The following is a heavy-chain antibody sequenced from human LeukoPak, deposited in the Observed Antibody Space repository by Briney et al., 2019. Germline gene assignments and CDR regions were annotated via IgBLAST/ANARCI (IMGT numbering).Heavy chain of an antibody. Sequence: SETLSLTCTVSGYSISSGYYWGWIRPPPGKGLEWIGSIYHSGSTYYNPSLKSRVTISVDTSKNQFSLKLSSVTAADTAVYYCAREVGYYYDSSGYSDYWGQGTLVTVSS. CDR3: AREVGYYYDSSGYSDY. CDR1: GYSISSGYY. CDR2: IYHSGST. V-gene: IGHV4-38-2*02. D-gene: IGHD3-22*01. J-gene: IGHJ4*02.